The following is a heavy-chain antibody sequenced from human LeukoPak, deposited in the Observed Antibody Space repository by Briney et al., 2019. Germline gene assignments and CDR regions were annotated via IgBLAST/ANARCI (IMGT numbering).Heavy chain of an antibody. D-gene: IGHD4-17*01. CDR3: ARHTSHDTYGDYGGVDY. CDR1: GFSLSTSGVG. J-gene: IGHJ4*02. Sequence: SGPTLVNPTQTLTLTCTFSGFSLSTSGVGVGWIRQPPGKALEWLALIYWDDDKRYSPSLKSRLTITKDTSKNQVVLTMTNMDPVDTATYYCARHTSHDTYGDYGGVDYWGQGTLVTVSS. V-gene: IGHV2-5*02. CDR2: IYWDDDK.